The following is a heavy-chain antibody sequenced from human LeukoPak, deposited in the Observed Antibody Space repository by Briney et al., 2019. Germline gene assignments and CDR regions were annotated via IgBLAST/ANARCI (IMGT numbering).Heavy chain of an antibody. Sequence: GGSLRLSCAASGFTFSSYGMHWVRQAPGKGLEWVAVIWYDGSNTYYAESVKGRFNISRDNSKNTLSLQMNSLRAEDTAVYYCARGKDYTVTTSYYFEYWGQGTLVTVSS. V-gene: IGHV3-33*01. CDR1: GFTFSSYG. D-gene: IGHD4-17*01. CDR3: ARGKDYTVTTSYYFEY. J-gene: IGHJ4*02. CDR2: IWYDGSNT.